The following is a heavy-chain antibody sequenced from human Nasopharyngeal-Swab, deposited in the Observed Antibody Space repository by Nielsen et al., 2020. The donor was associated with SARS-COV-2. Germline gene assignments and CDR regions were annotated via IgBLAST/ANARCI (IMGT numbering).Heavy chain of an antibody. Sequence: GESLKISCAASGFTFSSYAMSWVRQAPGKGLEWVSAISGSGGSTYYADSVKGRFTISRDNSKNTLYLQMNSLRAEDTALYHCARAGTSDYYYYGMDVWGQGTTVTVSS. CDR1: GFTFSSYA. CDR2: ISGSGGST. V-gene: IGHV3-23*01. D-gene: IGHD6-13*01. J-gene: IGHJ6*02. CDR3: ARAGTSDYYYYGMDV.